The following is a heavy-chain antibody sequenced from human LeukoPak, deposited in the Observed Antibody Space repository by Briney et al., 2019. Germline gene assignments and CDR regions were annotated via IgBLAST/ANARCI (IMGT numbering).Heavy chain of an antibody. CDR1: GFTFSSYS. D-gene: IGHD2-2*01. CDR3: ARDQSEKAIRGFRSVYYYMDV. J-gene: IGHJ6*03. Sequence: GGSLRLSCAASGFTFSSYSMNWVRQAPGKGLEWVSYISSSSSTIYYADSVKGRFTISRDNAKNSLYLQMNSLRAEVTAVYYCARDQSEKAIRGFRSVYYYMDVWGKGTTVTVSS. CDR2: ISSSSSTI. V-gene: IGHV3-48*01.